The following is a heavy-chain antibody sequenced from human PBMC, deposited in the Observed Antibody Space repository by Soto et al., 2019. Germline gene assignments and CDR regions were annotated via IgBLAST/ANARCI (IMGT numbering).Heavy chain of an antibody. J-gene: IGHJ1*01. Sequence: PSQTLSLTCAVSGGSFSGYCWSWIRQPPGKGLEWIGEINHSGSTNYNPSLKSRVTISVDTSKNQFSLKLSSVTAADTAVYYFRAQRYDILTGFGAYWGQGTLVIV. V-gene: IGHV4-34*01. CDR1: GGSFSGYC. CDR3: RAQRYDILTGFGAY. CDR2: INHSGST. D-gene: IGHD3-9*01.